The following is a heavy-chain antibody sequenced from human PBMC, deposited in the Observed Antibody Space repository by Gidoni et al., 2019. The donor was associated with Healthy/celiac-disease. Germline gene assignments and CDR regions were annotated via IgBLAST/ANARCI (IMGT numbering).Heavy chain of an antibody. V-gene: IGHV3-33*01. Sequence: QVQLVASGGGVVQPGRSLRLSCAASGFTFSSYGMHWVRQAPGKGLEWVAVIWYDGSNKYYADSVKGRFTISRDNSKNTLYLQMNSLRAEDTAVYYCASGDCSSTSCYESYYYYGMDVWGQGTTVTVSS. D-gene: IGHD2-2*01. CDR1: GFTFSSYG. CDR3: ASGDCSSTSCYESYYYYGMDV. J-gene: IGHJ6*02. CDR2: IWYDGSNK.